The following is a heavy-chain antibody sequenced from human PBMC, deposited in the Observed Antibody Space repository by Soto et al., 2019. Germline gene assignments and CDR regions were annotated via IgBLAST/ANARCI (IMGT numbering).Heavy chain of an antibody. J-gene: IGHJ6*02. CDR1: GFTFPDYP. Sequence: SLRLSCTTSGFTFPDYPMSWFRQAPGKXLEWVGFIKSKAFGGTSECAPSVKGRFTISRDDSRNIAYLQMDSLKPEDTAVYYCTRRGGGFWSGYTMDVWGQGTTVTVSS. V-gene: IGHV3-49*03. CDR3: TRRGGGFWSGYTMDV. CDR2: IKSKAFGGTS. D-gene: IGHD3-3*01.